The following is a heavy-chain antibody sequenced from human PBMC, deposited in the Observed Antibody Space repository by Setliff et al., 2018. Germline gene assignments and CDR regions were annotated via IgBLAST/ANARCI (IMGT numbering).Heavy chain of an antibody. CDR3: ARDLYNSGSDY. Sequence: ASVKVSCKTSGYPFTDYYIHWVRQAPGQGLEWMGRINPNSGATNFAQKFQGRVTMTRDTSISTAYMDLSRLRSDDTAVYYCARDLYNSGSDYWGQGTMVTVSS. J-gene: IGHJ4*02. CDR1: GYPFTDYY. D-gene: IGHD6-25*01. V-gene: IGHV1-2*06. CDR2: INPNSGAT.